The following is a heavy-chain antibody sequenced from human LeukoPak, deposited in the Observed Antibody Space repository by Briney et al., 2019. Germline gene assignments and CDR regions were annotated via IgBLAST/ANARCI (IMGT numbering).Heavy chain of an antibody. CDR2: INPSGGST. Sequence: ASVRVSCKASGYTYTSYYMHWVRQAPGRGLEWMGIINPSGGSTSYAQKFQGRVTMTRDTSTSTVYMELSSLRSEDTAVYYCARGPPAARRERSHWFDPWGQGTLVTVSS. CDR3: ARGPPAARRERSHWFDP. V-gene: IGHV1-46*01. D-gene: IGHD2-2*01. CDR1: GYTYTSYY. J-gene: IGHJ5*02.